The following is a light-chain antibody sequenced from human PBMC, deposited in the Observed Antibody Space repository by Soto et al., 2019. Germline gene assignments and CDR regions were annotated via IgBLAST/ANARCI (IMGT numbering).Light chain of an antibody. CDR2: LGS. Sequence: DIVMTQSPLSLPVTPGEPASISCRSSQSLLHSNGYKYLDWYLQKPGQSPQLLIYLGSNRSSGVPDRFSGSGSGTDFTLKISRVEVEEVGVYYCMQALQTPLTFGGGTKVEIK. CDR1: QSLLHSNGYKY. J-gene: IGKJ4*01. CDR3: MQALQTPLT. V-gene: IGKV2-28*01.